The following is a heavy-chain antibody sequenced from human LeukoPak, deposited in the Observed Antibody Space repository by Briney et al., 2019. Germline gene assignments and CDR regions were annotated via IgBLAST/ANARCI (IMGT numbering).Heavy chain of an antibody. CDR1: GYSISSGYY. V-gene: IGHV4-38-2*02. Sequence: PSETLSLTCTVSGYSISSGYYWGWIRQPPGKGLEWIGSIYHSGSTYYNPSLKSRVTISVDTSKNQFSLKLSSVTAADTAVYYCARVGGDYVWGSYPDDAFDIWGQGTMVTVSS. J-gene: IGHJ3*02. CDR2: IYHSGST. D-gene: IGHD3-16*02. CDR3: ARVGGDYVWGSYPDDAFDI.